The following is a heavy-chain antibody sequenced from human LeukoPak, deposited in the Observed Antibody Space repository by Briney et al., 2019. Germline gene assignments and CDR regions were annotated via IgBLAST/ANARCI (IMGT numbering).Heavy chain of an antibody. Sequence: GGSLRLSCAASGFTFSNYAMTWVRQAPGKGLEWVSAISATDGTTDYADSVKGRFTISRDNAKNSLYLQMNSLRAEDTALYYCARYGYTSGNDYWGQGTLVTVSS. CDR3: ARYGYTSGNDY. J-gene: IGHJ4*02. CDR2: ISATDGTT. D-gene: IGHD5-18*01. V-gene: IGHV3-23*01. CDR1: GFTFSNYA.